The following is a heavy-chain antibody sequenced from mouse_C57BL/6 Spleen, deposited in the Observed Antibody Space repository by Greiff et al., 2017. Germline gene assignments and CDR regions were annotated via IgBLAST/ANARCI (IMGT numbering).Heavy chain of an antibody. V-gene: IGHV6-6*01. D-gene: IGHD2-2*01. J-gene: IGHJ4*01. CDR2: IRNKANNHTT. CDR3: MVTTDYAMDY. Sequence: EVKLVESGGGLVQPGGSMKLSCAASGFTFSDAWMDWVRQSPEQGLEWVAEIRNKANNHTTYYAVSVKGRFTISRDDSKSSVYLQMNSLRAEDTGIYYCMVTTDYAMDYWGQGTSVTVSS. CDR1: GFTFSDAW.